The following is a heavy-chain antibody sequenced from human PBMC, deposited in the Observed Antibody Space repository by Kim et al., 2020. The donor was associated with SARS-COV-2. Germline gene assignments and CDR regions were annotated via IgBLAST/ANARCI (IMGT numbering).Heavy chain of an antibody. CDR3: ARRVYGSGKDAFDI. CDR2: NNYSGST. Sequence: SETLSLTCTVSGGSISSSSYYWGRNRQPPGKGLEWIGNNNYSGSTYYNPSLKSRVTISVDTSKNQFSLKLSSVTAADTAVYYCARRVYGSGKDAFDIWGEETMVTVSS. D-gene: IGHD3-10*01. CDR1: GGSISSSSYY. V-gene: IGHV4-39*01. J-gene: IGHJ3*02.